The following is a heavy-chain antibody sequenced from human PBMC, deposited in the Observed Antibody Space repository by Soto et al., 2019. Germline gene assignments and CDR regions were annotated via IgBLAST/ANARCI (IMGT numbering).Heavy chain of an antibody. J-gene: IGHJ4*02. Sequence: VASVKVSCKASGYTFTGYYMHWVRQAPGQGLEWMGWINPNSGGTNYAQKFQGWVTMTRDTSISTAYMELSRLRSDDTAVYYCARDDYSNYGRFDYWGQGTLVTVSS. CDR1: GYTFTGYY. CDR2: INPNSGGT. D-gene: IGHD4-4*01. CDR3: ARDDYSNYGRFDY. V-gene: IGHV1-2*04.